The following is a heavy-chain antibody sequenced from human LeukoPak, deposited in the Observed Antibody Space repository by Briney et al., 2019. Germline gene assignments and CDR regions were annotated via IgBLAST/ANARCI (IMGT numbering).Heavy chain of an antibody. CDR1: GYTFTSYG. Sequence: ASVKVSCKASGYTFTSYGISWVRQAPGQGLEWMGWISAYNGNTNYAQKLQGRVTMTTDTSTSTAYMELRSLRSDDTAVYYCARDEVPITMVRGAPGNVWGKGTTVTVSS. V-gene: IGHV1-18*01. J-gene: IGHJ6*04. D-gene: IGHD3-10*01. CDR3: ARDEVPITMVRGAPGNV. CDR2: ISAYNGNT.